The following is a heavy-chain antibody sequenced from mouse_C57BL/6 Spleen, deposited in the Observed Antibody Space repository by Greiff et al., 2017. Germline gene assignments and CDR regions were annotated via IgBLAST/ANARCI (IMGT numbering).Heavy chain of an antibody. V-gene: IGHV2-2*01. CDR3: ARAYYSNYVGAY. CDR1: GFSLTSYG. J-gene: IGHJ3*01. Sequence: QVQLKESGPGLVQPSQSLSITCTVSGFSLTSYGVHWVRQSPGKGLEWLGVIWRGGSTDYNAAFISRLSISKDNSKSQVFFKMNSLQADDTAIYYCARAYYSNYVGAYWGQGTLVTVSA. D-gene: IGHD2-5*01. CDR2: IWRGGST.